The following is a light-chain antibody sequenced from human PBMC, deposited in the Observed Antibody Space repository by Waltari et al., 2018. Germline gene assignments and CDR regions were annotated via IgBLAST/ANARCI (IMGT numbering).Light chain of an antibody. CDR3: CSYAGSSYV. CDR2: DVS. Sequence: QSALTQPRSVSGSPGQSVTISCTGTSSDGGGYNYVSWYQQHPGKAPKLMIYDVSKRPSGVPDRFSGSKSGNTASLTISGLQAEDEADYYCCSYAGSSYVVGTGTKVTVL. V-gene: IGLV2-11*01. J-gene: IGLJ1*01. CDR1: SSDGGGYNY.